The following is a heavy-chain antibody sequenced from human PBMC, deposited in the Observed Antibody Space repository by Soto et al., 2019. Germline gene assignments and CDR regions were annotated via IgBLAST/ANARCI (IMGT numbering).Heavy chain of an antibody. CDR3: ATGPTPPKIYDILTGPHY. J-gene: IGHJ4*02. V-gene: IGHV1-2*02. Sequence: ASVKVSCKASGYTFTGYYMHWVRQAPGQGLEWMGWINPNSGGTNYAQKFQGRVTMTRDTSTDTAYMELSSLRSEDTAVYYCATGPTPPKIYDILTGPHYWGQGTLVTVSS. D-gene: IGHD3-9*01. CDR1: GYTFTGYY. CDR2: INPNSGGT.